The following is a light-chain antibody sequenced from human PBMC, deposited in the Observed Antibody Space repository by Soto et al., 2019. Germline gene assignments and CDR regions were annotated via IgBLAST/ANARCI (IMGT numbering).Light chain of an antibody. CDR2: AAS. CDR1: QSISSY. V-gene: IGKV1-39*01. CDR3: QQSYSTPRT. Sequence: DIQMTQSPSSLSASVGDRVTITCRASQSISSYLNWYQQKPGKAPKLLIYAASSLQSGVPSRFRGSGSGTDFTLTISCLQPEDFATYYCQQSYSTPRTFGQGTKVDIK. J-gene: IGKJ1*01.